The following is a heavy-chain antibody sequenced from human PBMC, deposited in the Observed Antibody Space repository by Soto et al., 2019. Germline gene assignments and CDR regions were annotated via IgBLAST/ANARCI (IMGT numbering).Heavy chain of an antibody. J-gene: IGHJ4*02. CDR1: GFTFSDYY. CDR3: ARDGSSLLPSSSWYHGYYFDD. V-gene: IGHV3-11*01. CDR2: ISSSGSTI. D-gene: IGHD6-13*01. Sequence: QVQLLESGGGLVKPGGSLRLSCAASGFTFSDYYMSWIRQAPGKGLEWVSYISSSGSTIYYADSVKGRFTISRDNAKNPLYLQMNSLRAEDTAVYYCARDGSSLLPSSSWYHGYYFDDRGQGTLVTVSS.